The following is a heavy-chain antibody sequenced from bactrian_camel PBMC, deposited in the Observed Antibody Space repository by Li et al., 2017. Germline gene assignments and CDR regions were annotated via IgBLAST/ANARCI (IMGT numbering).Heavy chain of an antibody. CDR1: GSTSSSYW. CDR2: ITNGHGSGT. J-gene: IGHJ4*01. V-gene: IGHV3S1*01. D-gene: IGHD6*01. Sequence: HVQLVESGGGSVQSGGSLRLSCAASGSTSSSYWMYWVRQAPGKGLEWVSSITNGHGSGTGYADSVKGRFTISRDNAKNTVFLQMNTLKSEDTALYYCASELLPAAWWGRGTQVTVS. CDR3: ASELLPAAW.